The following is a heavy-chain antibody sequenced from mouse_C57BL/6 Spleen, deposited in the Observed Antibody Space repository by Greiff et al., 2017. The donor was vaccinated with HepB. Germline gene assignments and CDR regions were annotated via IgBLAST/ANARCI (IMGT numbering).Heavy chain of an antibody. V-gene: IGHV1-43*01. CDR2: INPSTGGT. J-gene: IGHJ3*01. Sequence: VQLKESGPELVKPGASVKISCKASGYSFTGYYMHWVKQSPEKSLEWIGEINPSTGGTSYNQKFTGKATLTVDKSSSTAYMQIKSLTSEDSAVYYCARGHDGYYVLFAYWGQGTLVTVSA. D-gene: IGHD2-3*01. CDR3: ARGHDGYYVLFAY. CDR1: GYSFTGYY.